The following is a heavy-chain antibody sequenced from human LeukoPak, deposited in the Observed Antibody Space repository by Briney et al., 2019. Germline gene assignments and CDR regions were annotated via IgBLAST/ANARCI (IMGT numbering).Heavy chain of an antibody. CDR2: IWYDGSNK. CDR1: GFTFSSYG. J-gene: IGHJ4*02. Sequence: PGGSLRLSCAASGFTFSSYGMHWVRQAPGKGLEWVAVIWYDGSNKYYADSVKGRFTISRDNSKNTLYLQMNSLRAEDTAVYYCARDELVGTAPLFDYWGQGTLVTVSS. V-gene: IGHV3-33*01. CDR3: ARDELVGTAPLFDY. D-gene: IGHD1-26*01.